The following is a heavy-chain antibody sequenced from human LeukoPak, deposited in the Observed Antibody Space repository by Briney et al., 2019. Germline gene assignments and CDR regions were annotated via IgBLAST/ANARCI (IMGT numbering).Heavy chain of an antibody. CDR1: GFTFSSYA. J-gene: IGHJ4*02. CDR3: AKDPGYSYGPHYYFDY. CDR2: ISGSGGST. D-gene: IGHD5-18*01. Sequence: GGSLRLSCAAFGFTFSSYAMSWVRQAPGKGLEWVSAISGSGGSTYYADSVKGRFTISRDNSKNTLYLQMNSLRAEDTAVYYCAKDPGYSYGPHYYFDYWGQGTLVTVSS. V-gene: IGHV3-23*01.